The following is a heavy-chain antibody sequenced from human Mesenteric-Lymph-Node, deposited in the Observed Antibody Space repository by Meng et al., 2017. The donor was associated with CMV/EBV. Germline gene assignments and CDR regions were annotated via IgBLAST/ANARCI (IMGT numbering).Heavy chain of an antibody. V-gene: IGHV3-30-3*01. CDR1: GFTFSTYA. D-gene: IGHD2-2*01. Sequence: GGSLRLSCAASGFTFSTYAMHWVRQAPGKGLDWVAVISYDGSSKYYADSVKGRFTISRDNSKNTVYLQMNSLRSEDTAVYYCAREIVVVPVVNHYYYGVDVWGLGTTVTVSS. CDR3: AREIVVVPVVNHYYYGVDV. J-gene: IGHJ6*02. CDR2: ISYDGSSK.